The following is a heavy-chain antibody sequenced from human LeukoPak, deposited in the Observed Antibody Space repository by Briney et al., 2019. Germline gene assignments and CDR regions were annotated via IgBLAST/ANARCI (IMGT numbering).Heavy chain of an antibody. CDR1: GGTFSSYA. CDR2: INPNSGGT. V-gene: IGHV1-2*02. J-gene: IGHJ3*02. CDR3: ARADPPIVEEAFDI. D-gene: IGHD1-26*01. Sequence: ASVKVSCKASGGTFSSYAISWVRQAPGQGLEWMGWINPNSGGTNYAQKFQGRVTMTRDTSISTAYMELSRLRSDDTAVYYCARADPPIVEEAFDIWGQGTMVTVSS.